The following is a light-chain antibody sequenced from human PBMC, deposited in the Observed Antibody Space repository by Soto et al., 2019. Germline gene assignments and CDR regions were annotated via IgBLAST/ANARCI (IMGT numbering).Light chain of an antibody. CDR3: QSYDSSLSGSRV. Sequence: QSVLTQPPSVSGAPGLRVTISCTGSSSNIGAGYDVHWYQQLPGTAPKLLIYANNNRPSGVPDRFSGSKSVTSASLAITGLQAEDEADYYCQSYDSSLSGSRVFGTGTKVTVL. J-gene: IGLJ1*01. V-gene: IGLV1-40*01. CDR1: SSNIGAGYD. CDR2: ANN.